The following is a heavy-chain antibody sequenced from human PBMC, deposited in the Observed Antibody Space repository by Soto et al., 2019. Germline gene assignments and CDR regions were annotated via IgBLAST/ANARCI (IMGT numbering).Heavy chain of an antibody. V-gene: IGHV4-61*08. CDR1: GGSVRSGDYY. Sequence: LSPTCTVSGGSVRSGDYYWSWIRQPPGEGLEWIGYIYYSGRTNYNPSLKRRGTISLDTSKNQLSLELTSVTAADTAMYYCARDHGVSAVTLDYWGQGALVTVSS. D-gene: IGHD2-15*01. J-gene: IGHJ4*02. CDR3: ARDHGVSAVTLDY. CDR2: IYYSGRT.